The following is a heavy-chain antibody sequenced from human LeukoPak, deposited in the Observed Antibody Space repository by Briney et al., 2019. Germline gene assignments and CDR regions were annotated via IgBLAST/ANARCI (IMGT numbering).Heavy chain of an antibody. J-gene: IGHJ6*03. CDR3: ARGEGGSGWSDYNYYMDV. CDR1: GYSIYSAYY. Sequence: SETLSLTCTVSGYSIYSAYYWGWIRQPPVKGLEWIGSIYHSGSTYYNPSLKSRVTISLDTSKNQFSLNLSSVTAADTAVYYCARGEGGSGWSDYNYYMDVWGKGTTVTVSS. D-gene: IGHD6-19*01. CDR2: IYHSGST. V-gene: IGHV4-38-2*02.